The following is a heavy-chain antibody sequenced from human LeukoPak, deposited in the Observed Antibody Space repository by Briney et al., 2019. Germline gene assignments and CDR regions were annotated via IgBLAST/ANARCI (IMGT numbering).Heavy chain of an antibody. D-gene: IGHD3-3*01. J-gene: IGHJ6*02. CDR3: TRAEYDFWSGYSPYYYGMDV. V-gene: IGHV1-2*02. Sequence: ASVKVSCKASGYTFTGYYMHWVRQAPGQGLEWMGWINPNSGGTNYAQKFQGRVTMTRDTSISTAYMELSRLRPDDTAVYYCTRAEYDFWSGYSPYYYGMDVWGQGTTVTVSS. CDR1: GYTFTGYY. CDR2: INPNSGGT.